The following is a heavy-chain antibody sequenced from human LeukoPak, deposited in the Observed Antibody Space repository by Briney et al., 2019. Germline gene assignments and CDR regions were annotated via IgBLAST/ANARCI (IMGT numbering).Heavy chain of an antibody. D-gene: IGHD3-10*01. CDR3: ARSMVPYYYYGMDV. V-gene: IGHV3-74*01. Sequence: GGSLRLSCSASGFTFSSYGMHWVRQAPGKGLVWVSRINSDGSSTSYADSVKGRFTISRDNAKNTLYLQMNSLRAEDTAVYYCARSMVPYYYYGMDVWGQGTTVTVSS. CDR2: INSDGSST. CDR1: GFTFSSYG. J-gene: IGHJ6*02.